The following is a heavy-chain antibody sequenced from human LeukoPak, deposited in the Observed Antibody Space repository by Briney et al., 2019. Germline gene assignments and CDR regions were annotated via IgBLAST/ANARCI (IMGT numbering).Heavy chain of an antibody. J-gene: IGHJ4*02. V-gene: IGHV3-23*01. D-gene: IGHD3-22*01. CDR2: ISGSGGST. Sequence: GGSLRLSCAASRFTFSSYAMSWVRQAPGKGLEWVSAISGSGGSTYYADSVKGRFTISRDNSKNTLYLQMNSLRAEDTAVYYCAKAGYYYDSSGYYDYWGQGTLVTVSS. CDR3: AKAGYYYDSSGYYDY. CDR1: RFTFSSYA.